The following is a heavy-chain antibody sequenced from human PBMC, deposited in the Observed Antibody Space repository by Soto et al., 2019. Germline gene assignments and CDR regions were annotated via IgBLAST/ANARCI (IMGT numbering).Heavy chain of an antibody. CDR2: ISWDGGSL. CDR3: AKEGNGGSSLDY. CDR1: GFKFDDYM. J-gene: IGHJ4*02. V-gene: IGHV3-43*01. Sequence: GGSLRLSCEASGFKFDDYMMHWVRQAPGKGLEWISRISWDGGSLDYADSIKGRFTVSRDNSKNSLYLHMNSLKTEDTAFYYCAKEGNGGSSLDYWGQGTLVTAPQ. D-gene: IGHD2-15*01.